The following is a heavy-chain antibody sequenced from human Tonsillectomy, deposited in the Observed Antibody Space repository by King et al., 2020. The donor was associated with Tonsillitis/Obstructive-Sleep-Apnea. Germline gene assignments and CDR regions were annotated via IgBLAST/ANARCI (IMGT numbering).Heavy chain of an antibody. CDR1: GYTFTSYY. CDR3: ARDGKELGRSHYFDY. D-gene: IGHD7-27*01. Sequence: HVQLVESGAEVKKPGASVKVSCKASGYTFTSYYMHWVRQAPGQGLEWMGIINPSGGSTSYAQKFQGRVTMTRDTSTSTVYMELSSLRSEDTAVYYCARDGKELGRSHYFDYWGQGTLVTVSS. J-gene: IGHJ4*02. V-gene: IGHV1-46*01. CDR2: INPSGGST.